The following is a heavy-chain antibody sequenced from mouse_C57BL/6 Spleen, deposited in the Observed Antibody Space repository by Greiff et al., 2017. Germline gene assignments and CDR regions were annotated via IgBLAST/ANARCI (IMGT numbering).Heavy chain of an antibody. CDR1: GYTFTSYW. D-gene: IGHD2-13*01. CDR2: IYPGSGST. J-gene: IGHJ3*01. CDR3: ARRGGDPAGFAY. Sequence: QVQLQQPGAELVKPGASVKMSCKASGYTFTSYWITWVKQRPGQGLEWIGDIYPGSGSTNYNEKFKSKATLTVDTSSSTAYMQLSSLTSEDSAVYYCARRGGDPAGFAYWGQGTLVTVSA. V-gene: IGHV1-55*01.